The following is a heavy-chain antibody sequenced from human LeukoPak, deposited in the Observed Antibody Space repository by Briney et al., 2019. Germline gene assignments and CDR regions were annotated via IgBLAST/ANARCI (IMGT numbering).Heavy chain of an antibody. D-gene: IGHD3-10*01. V-gene: IGHV4-34*01. J-gene: IGHJ5*02. CDR2: INHSGST. CDR3: ARSPGSGSYSRPSPTLPFGP. Sequence: PSETLSLTCAVYGGSFSGYYWSWIRQPPGKGLEWIGEINHSGSTNYNPSLKSRVTISVDTSKNQFSLKLSSVTAADTAVYYCARSPGSGSYSRPSPTLPFGPWGQGTLVTVSS. CDR1: GGSFSGYY.